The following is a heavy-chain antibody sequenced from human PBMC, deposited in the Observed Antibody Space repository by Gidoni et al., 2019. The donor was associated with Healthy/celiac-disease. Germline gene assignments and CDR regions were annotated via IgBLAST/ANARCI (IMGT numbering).Heavy chain of an antibody. D-gene: IGHD2-21*02. CDR2: ISSSSSTI. Sequence: EVQLGESGGGLVQPGGSLRLSCAASGFTFSSYSMNWVRQAPGKGLEWVSYISSSSSTIYYADSVKGRFTISRDNAKNSLYLQMNSLRAEDTAVYYCAITDCGGDCYPIDYWGQGTLVTVSS. CDR1: GFTFSSYS. CDR3: AITDCGGDCYPIDY. J-gene: IGHJ4*02. V-gene: IGHV3-48*01.